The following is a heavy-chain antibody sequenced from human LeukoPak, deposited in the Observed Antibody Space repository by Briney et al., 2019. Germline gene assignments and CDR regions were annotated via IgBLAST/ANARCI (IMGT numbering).Heavy chain of an antibody. CDR2: ISSSSSYI. CDR1: GFTFSSYS. Sequence: GGSLRLSCAASGFTFSSYSMNWVRQAPGKGLEWVSSISSSSSYIYYADSVKGRFTISRDNAKNSLYLQMNSLRAADTAVYYCARVSPYDSSRKFDYWGQGTLVTVSS. J-gene: IGHJ4*02. V-gene: IGHV3-21*01. D-gene: IGHD3-22*01. CDR3: ARVSPYDSSRKFDY.